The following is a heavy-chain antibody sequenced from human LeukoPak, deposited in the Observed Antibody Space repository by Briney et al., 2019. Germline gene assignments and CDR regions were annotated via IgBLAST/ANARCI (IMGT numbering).Heavy chain of an antibody. CDR2: INHSGAT. Sequence: SETLSLTCAVYGGTFSDYYWTWIRQSPGKGLEWIGEINHSGATDYNPSPKSRVTISVETSKNKFSVKVRSVTAADTAVYYCARRVRGGIISCYYYNGMDVWGQGTTVTVSS. D-gene: IGHD3-10*01. CDR3: ARRVRGGIISCYYYNGMDV. V-gene: IGHV4-34*01. J-gene: IGHJ6*02. CDR1: GGTFSDYY.